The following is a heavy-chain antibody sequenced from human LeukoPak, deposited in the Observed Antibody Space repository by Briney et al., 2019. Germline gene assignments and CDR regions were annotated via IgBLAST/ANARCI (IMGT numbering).Heavy chain of an antibody. CDR2: IYYRGST. Sequence: SETLSLTCTVSGGSISNSDYYWGWIRQPPGKGLEWIGSIYYRGSTHYNPSLESRVTLSVDTSKNQFSLKLSSVTAADTAVYYCARRVLLWFGESQYYFDYWGHGTLVTVSS. D-gene: IGHD3-10*01. CDR3: ARRVLLWFGESQYYFDY. J-gene: IGHJ4*01. V-gene: IGHV4-39*01. CDR1: GGSISNSDYY.